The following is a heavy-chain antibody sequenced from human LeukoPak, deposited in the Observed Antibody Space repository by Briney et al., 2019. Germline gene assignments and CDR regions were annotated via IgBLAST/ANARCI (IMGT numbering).Heavy chain of an antibody. J-gene: IGHJ4*02. CDR2: ISGSGGST. CDR1: AFTLSSYA. V-gene: IGHV3-23*01. D-gene: IGHD5-18*01. CDR3: AKDGGYSYGFSVDY. Sequence: PGRSLRPSCAASAFTLSSYAMSWDRQAPGKVLEWVSAISGSGGSTYYADSVKGRFTISRDNSKNTLYLQMNSLRAEDTAVYYCAKDGGYSYGFSVDYWGQGTLVTVSS.